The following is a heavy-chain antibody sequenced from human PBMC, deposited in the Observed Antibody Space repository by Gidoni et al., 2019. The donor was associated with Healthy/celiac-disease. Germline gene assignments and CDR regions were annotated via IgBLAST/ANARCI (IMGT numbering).Heavy chain of an antibody. J-gene: IGHJ4*02. V-gene: IGHV4-34*01. CDR2: INHSGST. CDR1: GGSFSGYY. Sequence: QVQLQQWGAGLLKPSETLSLTCAVYGGSFSGYYWSWIRQPPGKGLEWIGEINHSGSTNYNPSLKSRVTISVDTSKNQFSLKLSSVTAADTAVYYCARRAYYYGSGSYYKIDYFDYWGQGTLVTVSS. CDR3: ARRAYYYGSGSYYKIDYFDY. D-gene: IGHD3-10*01.